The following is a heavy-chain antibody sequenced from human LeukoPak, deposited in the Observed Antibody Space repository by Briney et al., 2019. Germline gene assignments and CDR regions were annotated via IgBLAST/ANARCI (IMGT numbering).Heavy chain of an antibody. Sequence: SETLSLTCTVSGGSISSSSYYWGWIRQPPGKGLEWIGYIYYSGSTNYNPSLKSRVTISVDTSKNQFSLKLSSVTAADTAVYYCARFKVTNGAYFDYWGQGTLVTVSS. D-gene: IGHD7-27*01. CDR1: GGSISSSSYY. J-gene: IGHJ4*02. V-gene: IGHV4-61*05. CDR2: IYYSGST. CDR3: ARFKVTNGAYFDY.